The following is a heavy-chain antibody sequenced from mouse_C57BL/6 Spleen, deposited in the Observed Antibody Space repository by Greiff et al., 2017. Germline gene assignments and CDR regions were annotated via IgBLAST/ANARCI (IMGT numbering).Heavy chain of an antibody. D-gene: IGHD2-1*01. CDR1: GFTFSSYA. V-gene: IGHV5-4*01. Sequence: EVQGVESGGGLVKPGGSLKLSCAASGFTFSSYAMSWVRQTPEKRLEWVATISDGGSYTYYPDNVKGRFTISRDNAKNNLYLQMSHLKSEDTAMYYCARGDYGKQNWYFDVWGTGTTVTVSS. CDR3: ARGDYGKQNWYFDV. J-gene: IGHJ1*03. CDR2: ISDGGSYT.